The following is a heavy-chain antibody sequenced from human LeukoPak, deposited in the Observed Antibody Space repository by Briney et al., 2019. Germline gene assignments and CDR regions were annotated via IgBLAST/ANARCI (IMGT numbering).Heavy chain of an antibody. CDR2: IIPIFGTA. D-gene: IGHD3-22*01. CDR1: GGTFSSYA. CDR3: ARDRYYGSSGYYYAGLRNSEPPAGEIYGMDV. V-gene: IGHV1-69*13. J-gene: IGHJ6*02. Sequence: SVKVSCKASGGTFSSYAISWVRQAPGQGLEWMGGIIPIFGTANYAQKFQGRVTITADESTSTAYMELSSLRSEDTAVYYCARDRYYGSSGYYYAGLRNSEPPAGEIYGMDVWGQGTTVTVSS.